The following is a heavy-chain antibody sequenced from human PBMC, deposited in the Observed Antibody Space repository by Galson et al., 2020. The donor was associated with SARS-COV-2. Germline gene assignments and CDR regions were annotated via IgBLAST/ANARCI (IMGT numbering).Heavy chain of an antibody. V-gene: IGHV4-31*03. CDR1: GGSISSGGYY. CDR3: ARDRAAYYDLLTGYSAFDI. Sequence: ASETLSLTCTVSGGSISSGGYYWSWIRQHPGKGLEWIGYISDTGSTYYSPSLKSRVIISVDTSNNQFSLKLSSVTAADTAVYFCARDRAAYYDLLTGYSAFDIWGQGTVVTIPS. D-gene: IGHD3-9*01. CDR2: ISDTGST. J-gene: IGHJ3*02.